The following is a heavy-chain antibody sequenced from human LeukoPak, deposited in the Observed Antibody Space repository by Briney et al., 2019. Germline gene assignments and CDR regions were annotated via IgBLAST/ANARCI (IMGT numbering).Heavy chain of an antibody. CDR3: AKYTSGWSTDY. D-gene: IGHD6-19*01. CDR1: EFTFSGFA. Sequence: PGGSLRLSCAASEFTFSGFAMSWVRQAPGKGLEWVSTISGSGGNTYYADSVKGRFTISRDNSKNTLYLQMNSLRAEDTAVYYCAKYTSGWSTDYWGQGTLVTVSS. J-gene: IGHJ4*02. V-gene: IGHV3-23*01. CDR2: ISGSGGNT.